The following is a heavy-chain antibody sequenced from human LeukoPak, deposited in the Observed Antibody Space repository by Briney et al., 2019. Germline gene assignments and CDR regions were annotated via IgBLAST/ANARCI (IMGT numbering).Heavy chain of an antibody. CDR1: GFTFSSYG. V-gene: IGHV3-30*18. J-gene: IGHJ4*02. CDR3: AKLVGAPTY. CDR2: ISYDGSNK. Sequence: GGSLRLSCAASGFTFSSYGMHWVRQAPVKGLEWVAVISYDGSNKYYADSVKGRFTISRDNSKNTLYLQMNSLRAEDTAVYYCAKLVGAPTYWGQGTLVTVSS. D-gene: IGHD1-26*01.